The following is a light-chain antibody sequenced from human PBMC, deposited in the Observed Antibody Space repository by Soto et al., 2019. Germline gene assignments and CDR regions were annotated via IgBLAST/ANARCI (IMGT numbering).Light chain of an antibody. CDR2: GAS. CDR3: QQRTRWPMT. Sequence: AQFAVALFVSRVERATLSSMSSQSVTNSFLAWYQQKPGQAPRLLIYGASTRATGIPARFSGSGSGTEFTLTISSLQSEDFAVYYCQQRTRWPMTFGQGTRLEI. CDR1: QSVTNS. V-gene: IGKV3-15*01. J-gene: IGKJ5*01.